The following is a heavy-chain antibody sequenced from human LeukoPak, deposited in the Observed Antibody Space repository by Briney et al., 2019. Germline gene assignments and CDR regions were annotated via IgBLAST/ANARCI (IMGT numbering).Heavy chain of an antibody. CDR1: GYTFTSYY. Sequence: ASVKVSCKASGYTFTSYYMHWVRQAPGQGLEWMGIINPSGGSTSYAQKFQGRVTMTRDKSTSTVYMELSSLRSEDTAVYYCAREGITGTYDYWGQGTLVTVSS. D-gene: IGHD1-20*01. J-gene: IGHJ4*02. CDR2: INPSGGST. V-gene: IGHV1-46*01. CDR3: AREGITGTYDY.